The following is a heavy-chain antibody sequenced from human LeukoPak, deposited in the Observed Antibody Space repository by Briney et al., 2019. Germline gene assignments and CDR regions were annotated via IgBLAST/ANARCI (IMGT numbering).Heavy chain of an antibody. V-gene: IGHV4-4*07. Sequence: SETLSLTCTASGCSISGYTWSWIRQPAGKGLEWIGRIYASGGTNYNPSLQGRVPMSVDTSRGQFFLMVHSVTAADTAVYYCARGVVGATAFAYWGQGTVVTASS. CDR3: ARGVVGATAFAY. J-gene: IGHJ4*02. D-gene: IGHD1-26*01. CDR2: IYASGGT. CDR1: GCSISGYT.